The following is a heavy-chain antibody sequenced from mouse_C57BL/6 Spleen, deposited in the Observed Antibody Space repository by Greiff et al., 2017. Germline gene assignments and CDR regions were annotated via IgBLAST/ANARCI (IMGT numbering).Heavy chain of an antibody. Sequence: QVQLQQPGAELVRPGSSVKLSCKASGYTFTSYWMDWVKQRPGQGLEWIGKIYPSDSETHYNQKFKDKATMTVDKSSSTAYMQLSSLTSEDSAVYYCAIGEGAWFADWGQGTLVTVSA. V-gene: IGHV1-61*01. J-gene: IGHJ3*01. CDR3: AIGEGAWFAD. CDR2: IYPSDSET. CDR1: GYTFTSYW.